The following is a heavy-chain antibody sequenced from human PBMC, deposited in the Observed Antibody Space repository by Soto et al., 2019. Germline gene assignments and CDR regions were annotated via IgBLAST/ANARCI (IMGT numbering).Heavy chain of an antibody. V-gene: IGHV3-23*01. Sequence: EVQLLESGGGLVQPGGSLRLSCAASGFTFSNYAMCWVRQAPGKGLEWVSAIGGGGGTTYYADSVKGRFTISRDSSKNTLYLQMNSLRAEDTAVYYCARRETNYAQIDFWGQGTLVTVSS. CDR1: GFTFSNYA. CDR2: IGGGGGTT. D-gene: IGHD4-4*01. CDR3: ARRETNYAQIDF. J-gene: IGHJ4*02.